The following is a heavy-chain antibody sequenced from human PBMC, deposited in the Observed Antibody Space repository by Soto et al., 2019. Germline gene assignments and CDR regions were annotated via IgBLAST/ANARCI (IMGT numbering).Heavy chain of an antibody. CDR3: ARDVSPGSSGLYFDAFDI. D-gene: IGHD6-25*01. Sequence: EVQLVESGRGLVQPGGSLTLSCAASEFAFSSYWMTWVRQAPGKGLEWVANIRKDGSQRSYLDSVRGRFTISRDNSKNSLYLQMNSLRAEDTALYFCARDVSPGSSGLYFDAFDIWGQGTMVTVSS. V-gene: IGHV3-7*05. CDR2: IRKDGSQR. J-gene: IGHJ3*02. CDR1: EFAFSSYW.